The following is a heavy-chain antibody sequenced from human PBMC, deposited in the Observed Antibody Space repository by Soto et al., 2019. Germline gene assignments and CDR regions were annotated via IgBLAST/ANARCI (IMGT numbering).Heavy chain of an antibody. D-gene: IGHD1-1*01. J-gene: IGHJ4*02. CDR1: GFTFSNYG. V-gene: IGHV3-30*18. Sequence: QVQLVESGGGVVQPGRSLRLSCAASGFTFSNYGIHWVRQAPGKGLEWVAVISYDGNNKYYADSVKGRFTISRDNSKNTLYLQMNSLRAEDTAVYYCAKSAYNWNDGFFDFWGQGTLVTVSS. CDR3: AKSAYNWNDGFFDF. CDR2: ISYDGNNK.